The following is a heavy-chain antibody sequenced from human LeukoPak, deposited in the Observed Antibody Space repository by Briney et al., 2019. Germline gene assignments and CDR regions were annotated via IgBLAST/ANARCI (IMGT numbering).Heavy chain of an antibody. V-gene: IGHV4-31*03. CDR1: GGSISSGGFY. J-gene: IGHJ1*01. D-gene: IGHD3-10*01. CDR3: ARVIRGSGSEYFQH. Sequence: PSETLSLTCTVSGGSISSGGFYWSWVRQHPGKGLEWIGYIFYSGSTYYNPSLKSRISISVDTSKNQFFLKLTSVTAADTAVYYCARVIRGSGSEYFQHWGQGALVTVSS. CDR2: IFYSGST.